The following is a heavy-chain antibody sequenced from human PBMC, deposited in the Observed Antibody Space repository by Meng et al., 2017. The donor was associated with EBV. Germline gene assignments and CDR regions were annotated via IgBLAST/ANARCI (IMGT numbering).Heavy chain of an antibody. CDR3: ARGDYTNYPRWFDP. D-gene: IGHD4-11*01. J-gene: IGHJ5*02. Sequence: QVQLQESGPGLVKPSETLSLTCTVSGGSVNNESYYWGWIRQPPGKGLEYIGYIYYTGSTNYNSSLKSRVTISLDKSKNQFSLKLTSLTAADTAIYYCARGDYTNYPRWFDPWGHGPRVTVYS. V-gene: IGHV4-61*01. CDR1: GGSVNNESYY. CDR2: IYYTGST.